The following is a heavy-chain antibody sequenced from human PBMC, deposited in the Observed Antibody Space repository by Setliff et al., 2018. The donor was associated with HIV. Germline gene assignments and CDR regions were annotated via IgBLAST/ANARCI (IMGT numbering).Heavy chain of an antibody. CDR1: GGSISSGSYY. CDR3: AICGGDCYSLDY. J-gene: IGHJ4*02. CDR2: IYTSGST. Sequence: SSETLSLTCTVSGGSISSGSYYWSWIRQPAGKGLEWIGHIYTSGSTNYNPSLKNRVTISVDTSKNTFSLKLSSVAAADTAVYYCAICGGDCYSLDYWGQGTLVTVS. V-gene: IGHV4-61*09. D-gene: IGHD2-21*02.